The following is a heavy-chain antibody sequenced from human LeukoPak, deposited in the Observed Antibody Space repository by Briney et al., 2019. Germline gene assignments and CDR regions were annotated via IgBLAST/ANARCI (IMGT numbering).Heavy chain of an antibody. Sequence: SVKVSCKASGGTFSSYAISWVRQAPGQGLEWMGGIIPIFGTANYAQKFQGRVTITTDESTSTAYMELSSLRSEDTAVSYCARGIGDPYDSSGYLLDYWGQGTLVTVSS. D-gene: IGHD3-22*01. CDR1: GGTFSSYA. CDR3: ARGIGDPYDSSGYLLDY. J-gene: IGHJ4*02. CDR2: IIPIFGTA. V-gene: IGHV1-69*05.